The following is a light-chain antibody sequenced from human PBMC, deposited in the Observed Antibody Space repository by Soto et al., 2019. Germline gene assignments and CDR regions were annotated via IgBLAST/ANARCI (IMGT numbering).Light chain of an antibody. J-gene: IGKJ5*01. V-gene: IGKV1-9*01. CDR1: QGISSY. CDR2: AAS. CDR3: QQYDSYSYT. Sequence: IQLTQTPSSLSASVGDRVTITCLASQGISSYLAWYQQKPGKAPKLLIYAASTLQSGVPSRFSGSGSGTEFTLTISSLQPDDFATYYCQQYDSYSYTLGQGTRPEIK.